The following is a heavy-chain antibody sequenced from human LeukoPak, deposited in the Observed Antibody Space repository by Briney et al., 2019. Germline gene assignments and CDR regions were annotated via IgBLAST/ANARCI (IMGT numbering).Heavy chain of an antibody. CDR2: ISGSGDST. Sequence: AGGSLRLSCAASGFTFSNYAMTWVRQAPGKGLEWVSSISGSGDSTYYAESVQGRFTISRDNSKNTLYLQMNSLRAEDTAVYYCARHGYNIGWSYLLILWGQGTLVTVSS. J-gene: IGHJ4*02. CDR1: GFTFSNYA. CDR3: ARHGYNIGWSYLLIL. D-gene: IGHD6-19*01. V-gene: IGHV3-23*01.